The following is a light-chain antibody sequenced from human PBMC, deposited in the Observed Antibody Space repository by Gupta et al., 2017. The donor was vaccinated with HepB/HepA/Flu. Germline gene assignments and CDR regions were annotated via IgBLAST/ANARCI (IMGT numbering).Light chain of an antibody. Sequence: QSALPQPASVSGSPGQSITISCTGTSSDVGGYNYVSWYQQHTGKAPKLIIYDVGNRPSGVSNRFSGSKSGNTASLTISGLQPDDESDYYCSSYTNSGTLVFGGGTKLTV. CDR1: SSDVGGYNY. CDR2: DVG. CDR3: SSYTNSGTLV. V-gene: IGLV2-14*03. J-gene: IGLJ3*02.